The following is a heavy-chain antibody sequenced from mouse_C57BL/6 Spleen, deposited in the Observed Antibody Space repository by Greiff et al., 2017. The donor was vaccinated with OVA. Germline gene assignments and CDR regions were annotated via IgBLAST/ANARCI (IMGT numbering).Heavy chain of an antibody. CDR2: FHPYNDDT. CDR1: GYTFTTYP. J-gene: IGHJ2*01. CDR3: ARGGGLRRGYYFDY. D-gene: IGHD2-4*01. Sequence: QVQLQQSGAELVKPGASVKMSCKASGYTFTTYPIEWMKQNHGKSLEWIGNFHPYNDDTKYNEKFKGKATLTADKSSSTAYMQLSSLTSEDSAVYFCARGGGLRRGYYFDYWGQGTTLTVSS. V-gene: IGHV1-47*01.